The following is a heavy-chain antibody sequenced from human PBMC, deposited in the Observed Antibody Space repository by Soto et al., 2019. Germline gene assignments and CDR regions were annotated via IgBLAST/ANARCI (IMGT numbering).Heavy chain of an antibody. CDR2: INAGNGNT. CDR1: GYTFTSYA. Sequence: QVQLVQSGAEVKKPGASVKVSCKASGYTFTSYAMHWVRQAPGQRLEWMGWINAGNGNTKYSQKFQGRVTITRDTAASTAYMELSSLRSEDTAVYYCAAIQTGGYGSGSYDYWGPGTLVTVSS. V-gene: IGHV1-3*01. D-gene: IGHD3-10*01. CDR3: AAIQTGGYGSGSYDY. J-gene: IGHJ4*02.